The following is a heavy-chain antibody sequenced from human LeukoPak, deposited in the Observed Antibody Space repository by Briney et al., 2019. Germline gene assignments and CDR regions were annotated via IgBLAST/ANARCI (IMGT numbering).Heavy chain of an antibody. CDR3: ARAYYYYGSGSRYYYYYGMDV. CDR1: GYSFTSYW. Sequence: GESLKISCKGSGYSFTSYWIGWVRQMPGKGLEWMGIIYPGDSDTRYSPFFQGQVTISADKSISTAYLQWSSLKASDTAMYYCARAYYYYGSGSRYYYYYGMDVWGQGTTVTVSS. D-gene: IGHD3-10*01. CDR2: IYPGDSDT. V-gene: IGHV5-51*01. J-gene: IGHJ6*02.